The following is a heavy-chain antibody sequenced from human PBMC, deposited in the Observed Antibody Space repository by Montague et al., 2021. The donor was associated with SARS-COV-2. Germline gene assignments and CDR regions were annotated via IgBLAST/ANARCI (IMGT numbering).Heavy chain of an antibody. CDR3: ARLKRYFDSSGSPSAFDF. CDR1: GGSIANNIDY. V-gene: IGHV4-39*02. CDR2: IYYTGNT. Sequence: SETLSLTSTVSGGSIANNIDYWAWIRQPPGEGLEWIGSIYYTGNTYYNPSLKSRVTISVVTSKNHFTLKLSSVTAAETAVYYCARLKRYFDSSGSPSAFDFWGQGTKVTVSS. D-gene: IGHD3-22*01. J-gene: IGHJ3*01.